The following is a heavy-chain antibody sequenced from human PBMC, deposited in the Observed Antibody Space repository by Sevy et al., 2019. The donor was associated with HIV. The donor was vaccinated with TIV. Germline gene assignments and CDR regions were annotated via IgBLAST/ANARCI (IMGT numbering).Heavy chain of an antibody. CDR3: AREKGGIFGVLAGQFDS. CDR2: IKADNGNI. D-gene: IGHD3-3*01. J-gene: IGHJ4*02. CDR1: GYSFTNHA. V-gene: IGHV1-3*01. Sequence: ASVKVSCKASGYSFTNHAIQWVRQAPGQGLEWMGWIKADNGNIKYSQKFQDRLTITRDTSATTAYMELRSLRPEDTALYFCAREKGGIFGVLAGQFDSWGQGTLVTVSS.